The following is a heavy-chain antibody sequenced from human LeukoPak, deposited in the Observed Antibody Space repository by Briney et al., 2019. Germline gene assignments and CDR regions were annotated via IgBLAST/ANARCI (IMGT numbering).Heavy chain of an antibody. J-gene: IGHJ4*02. V-gene: IGHV4-30-4*01. Sequence: IVYIYYSGSTYYNPSLKSRVTISVDTSKNQFSLKLSSVTAADTAVYYCAGTNGMYQQYFDYWGQGTLVTVSS. CDR2: IYYSGST. D-gene: IGHD2-2*01. CDR3: AGTNGMYQQYFDY.